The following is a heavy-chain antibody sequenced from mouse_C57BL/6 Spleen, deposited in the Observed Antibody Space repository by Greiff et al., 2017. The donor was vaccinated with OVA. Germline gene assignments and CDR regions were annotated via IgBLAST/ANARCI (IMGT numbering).Heavy chain of an antibody. V-gene: IGHV6-3*01. D-gene: IGHD1-1*02. J-gene: IGHJ2*01. CDR1: GFTFSNYW. Sequence: EVQLEESGGGLVQPGGSMKLSCVASGFTFSNYWMNWVRQSPEKGLEWVAQIRLKSDNYATHYAESVKGRFTISRDDSKRRVYLQMDNLRAEDTGIYYCTGLSYHMGVWGQGTTLTVSS. CDR2: IRLKSDNYAT. CDR3: TGLSYHMGV.